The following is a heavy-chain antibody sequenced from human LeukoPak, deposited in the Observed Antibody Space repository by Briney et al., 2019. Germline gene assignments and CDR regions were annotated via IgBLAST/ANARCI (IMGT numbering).Heavy chain of an antibody. V-gene: IGHV3-23*01. CDR2: ISGGGGNT. CDR3: TIAVAGTDAFDI. CDR1: GFTFSSYA. J-gene: IGHJ3*02. Sequence: GGSLRLSCAASGFTFSSYAMSWVRQAPGKGLEWVSAISGGGGNTYYADSVKGRFTISRDNSRNTLFLQMNSLRADDTALYYCTIAVAGTDAFDIWGQGTMVTVSS. D-gene: IGHD6-19*01.